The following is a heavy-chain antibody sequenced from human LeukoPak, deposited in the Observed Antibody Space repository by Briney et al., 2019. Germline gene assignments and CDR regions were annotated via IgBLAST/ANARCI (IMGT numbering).Heavy chain of an antibody. CDR1: GFTFSSAA. CDR2: IGSSGGST. Sequence: SGGSLRLSCAASGFTFSSAAMTWVRQAPGKGLEWVSLIGSSGGSTYYADSVKGRFTIPRDNSKNTLSLEMNSLGVEDTAIYYCAKDIQLSTWGLGTMVTVSS. D-gene: IGHD5-24*01. V-gene: IGHV3-23*01. CDR3: AKDIQLST. J-gene: IGHJ3*01.